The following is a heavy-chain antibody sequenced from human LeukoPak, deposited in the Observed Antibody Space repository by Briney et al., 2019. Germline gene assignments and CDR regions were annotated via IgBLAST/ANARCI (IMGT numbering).Heavy chain of an antibody. CDR3: ARGGFTYGPATLGALDI. CDR1: GFTFTDYW. V-gene: IGHV3-74*01. D-gene: IGHD5-18*01. Sequence: PGGSLRLSCAASGFTFTDYWMHWVRQAPGKGLVWVSRISADGRMTDYEDSVKGRFTVSGDNAKNTLYLQMNRVRAEDTAVYYCARGGFTYGPATLGALDIWGQGTMVPVSS. J-gene: IGHJ3*02. CDR2: ISADGRMT.